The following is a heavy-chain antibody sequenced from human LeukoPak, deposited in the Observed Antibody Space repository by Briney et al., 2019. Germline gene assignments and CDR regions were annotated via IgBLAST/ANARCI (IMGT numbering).Heavy chain of an antibody. CDR2: IRYDGSKK. V-gene: IGHV3-30*02. D-gene: IGHD3-22*01. Sequence: GGSLRLSCAASGFIFSSYGMHWVRQAPGKGLEWVAFIRYDGSKKYYADSVKGRFTISRDNSKNTLYLQMNSLRAEDTAVYYCAKGALWGFYDSSGYYNFDYWGQGTLATVSS. CDR3: AKGALWGFYDSSGYYNFDY. J-gene: IGHJ4*02. CDR1: GFIFSSYG.